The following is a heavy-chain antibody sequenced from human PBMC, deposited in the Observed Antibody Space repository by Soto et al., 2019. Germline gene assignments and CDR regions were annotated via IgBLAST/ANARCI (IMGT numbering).Heavy chain of an antibody. D-gene: IGHD6-19*01. CDR2: IIPILGIT. CDR1: GGTFSSYT. Sequence: QVQLVQSGAEVKKPESSVKVSCKASGGTFSSYTISWVRQAPGQGLEWMGRIIPILGITNYAQKFQGRVRITADKATSTAYMELSSLRSEDTALYCCAIAVAGTHGIDVWGQGTTVTVSS. CDR3: AIAVAGTHGIDV. J-gene: IGHJ6*02. V-gene: IGHV1-69*02.